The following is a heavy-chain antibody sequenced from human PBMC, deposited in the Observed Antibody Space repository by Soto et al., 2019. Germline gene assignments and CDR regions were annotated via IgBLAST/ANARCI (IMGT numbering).Heavy chain of an antibody. CDR2: ISSNGGST. D-gene: IGHD6-13*01. CDR3: VTIAAADPQVDAFDI. J-gene: IGHJ3*02. V-gene: IGHV3-64D*06. Sequence: GGSLRLSCSASGFTFSSYAMHWVRQAPGKGLEYVSAISSNGGSTYYADSVKGRFTISRDNSKNTLYLQMSSLRAEDTAVYYCVTIAAADPQVDAFDIWGQGTMVTVSS. CDR1: GFTFSSYA.